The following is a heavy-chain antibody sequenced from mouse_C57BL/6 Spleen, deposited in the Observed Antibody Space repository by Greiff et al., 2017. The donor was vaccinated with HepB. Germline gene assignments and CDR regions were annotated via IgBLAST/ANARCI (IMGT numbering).Heavy chain of an antibody. CDR3: GREGGDYDLAD. D-gene: IGHD2-4*01. Sequence: VQLQQSGPELVKPGASVKISCKASGYAFSSSWMNWVKQRPGKGLEWIGRIYPGDGDTNYNGKFKGKATLNADKSSSTAYMQLSSLTSEDSAVYCGGREGGDYDLADGGQGTLGTVSA. V-gene: IGHV1-82*01. CDR1: GYAFSSSW. J-gene: IGHJ3*01. CDR2: IYPGDGDT.